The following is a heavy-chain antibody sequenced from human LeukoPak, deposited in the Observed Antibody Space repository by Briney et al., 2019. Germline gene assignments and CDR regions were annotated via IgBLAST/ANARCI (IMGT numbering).Heavy chain of an antibody. J-gene: IGHJ5*02. CDR1: GYTFTSYD. CDR3: ARDSWDNNWFDP. CDR2: ISTYNGYT. D-gene: IGHD1-26*01. Sequence: ASVKVSCKASGYTFTSYDFSWVRQAPGQGLEWRGWISTYNGYTNYAQNLQGRVTMITDTSTSTAYMELRSLRSDDTAVYYCARDSWDNNWFDPWGQGTLVTVSS. V-gene: IGHV1-18*01.